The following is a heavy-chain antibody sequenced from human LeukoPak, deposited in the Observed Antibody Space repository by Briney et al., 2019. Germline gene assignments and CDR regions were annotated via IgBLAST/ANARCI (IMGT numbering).Heavy chain of an antibody. J-gene: IGHJ4*02. V-gene: IGHV3-7*01. D-gene: IGHD6-19*01. Sequence: QAGGSLRLSCAGSGFTFSSYWMSWVRQAPGKGLEWVANIKEDGSEKYYVDSVKGRFTISRDNAKNSLYLQMNSLRVEDTAVYYCARALAVAGTGYWGQGTLVTVSS. CDR2: IKEDGSEK. CDR3: ARALAVAGTGY. CDR1: GFTFSSYW.